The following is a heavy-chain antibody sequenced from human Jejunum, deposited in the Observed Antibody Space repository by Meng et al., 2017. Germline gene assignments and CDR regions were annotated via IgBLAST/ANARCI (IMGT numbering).Heavy chain of an antibody. V-gene: IGHV2-5*02. Sequence: QITSKSSGPTLVKPNQTPTLTCNFSGFSLSTRGVGLGWIRQPPGKALDCLALIYWDDDKRYNPSLKNRLTITKDTSKNQVVLTMTNMDPVDTATYYCAHRLAYSSNYNVGWFDPWGQGTLVTVSS. J-gene: IGHJ5*02. CDR3: AHRLAYSSNYNVGWFDP. CDR1: GFSLSTRGVG. CDR2: IYWDDDK. D-gene: IGHD6-13*01.